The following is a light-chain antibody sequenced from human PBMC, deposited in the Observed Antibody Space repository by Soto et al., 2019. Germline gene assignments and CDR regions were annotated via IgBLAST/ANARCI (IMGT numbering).Light chain of an antibody. V-gene: IGKV1-13*02. J-gene: IGKJ5*01. Sequence: AIQLTQSPSSLSASVGDRVIITCRASQGVGRALAWYQQKPGKSPKLLIYDASILETGSPARFSSSGSGTDFTLTISTLQPEDFATYCCQQFNGDPSFGQGTRLDIK. CDR2: DAS. CDR1: QGVGRA. CDR3: QQFNGDPS.